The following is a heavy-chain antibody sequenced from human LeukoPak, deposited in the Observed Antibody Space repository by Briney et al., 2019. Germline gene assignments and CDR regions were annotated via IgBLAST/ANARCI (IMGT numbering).Heavy chain of an antibody. CDR1: GFTFGGYG. D-gene: IGHD1-14*01. Sequence: VGSLRLSCAAYGFTFGGYGMHWFRQTPGKGLEWVAVIAYDGSRAFYADSVKGRFTISRDNSKNTMSVQMDDLRAEDTAVYYCTRYNNDHFDYWGQGTLVTVSS. CDR3: TRYNNDHFDY. V-gene: IGHV3-33*01. J-gene: IGHJ4*02. CDR2: IAYDGSRA.